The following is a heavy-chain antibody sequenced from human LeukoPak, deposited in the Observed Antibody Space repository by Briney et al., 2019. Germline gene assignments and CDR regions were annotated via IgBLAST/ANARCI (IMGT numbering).Heavy chain of an antibody. V-gene: IGHV3-23*01. J-gene: IGHJ4*02. D-gene: IGHD6-19*01. CDR1: GFTFSSYA. CDR3: AKDRQWLVLSLYFDY. Sequence: PGGSLRLSCAASGFTFSSYAMSWVRQAPGKGLEWVSAISGSGGSTHYADSVKGRFTISRDNSKNTLYLQMNSLRAEDTAVYYCAKDRQWLVLSLYFDYWGQGTLVTVSS. CDR2: ISGSGGST.